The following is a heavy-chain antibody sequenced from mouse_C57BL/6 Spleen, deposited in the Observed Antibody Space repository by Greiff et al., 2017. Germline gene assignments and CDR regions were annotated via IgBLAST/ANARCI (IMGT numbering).Heavy chain of an antibody. J-gene: IGHJ1*03. CDR3: TAITTVVYWYFDV. D-gene: IGHD1-1*01. Sequence: EVMLVESGGGLVQPGGSMKLSCVASGFTFSNYWMNWVRQSPEKGLEWVAQIRLKSDNYATHYAESVKGRFTISRDDSKSSVYLQLNNLRAEDTGIYYCTAITTVVYWYFDVWGTGTTVTVSS. CDR2: IRLKSDNYAT. CDR1: GFTFSNYW. V-gene: IGHV6-3*01.